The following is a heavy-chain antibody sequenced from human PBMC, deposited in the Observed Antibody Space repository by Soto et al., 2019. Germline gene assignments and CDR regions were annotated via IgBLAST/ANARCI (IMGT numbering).Heavy chain of an antibody. CDR3: AKGTMKVDY. CDR1: GFTFSSYA. Sequence: EVQLSDSGGGLVQPGGSLRLSCAASGFTFSSYAMSWVRQAPGKGLEWVSGISGNGGNTYYTDSVKGRLTISRDNSKNTLSLQMNSLRAEDTAVYYCAKGTMKVDYWGQGTLVTVSS. CDR2: ISGNGGNT. J-gene: IGHJ4*02. D-gene: IGHD3-22*01. V-gene: IGHV3-23*01.